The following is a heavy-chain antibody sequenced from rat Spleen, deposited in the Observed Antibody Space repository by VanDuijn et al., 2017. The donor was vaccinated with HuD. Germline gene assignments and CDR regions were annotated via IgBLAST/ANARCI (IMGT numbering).Heavy chain of an antibody. CDR2: IWSGGST. CDR1: GFSLASNS. D-gene: IGHD1-4*01. CDR3: ARSGYTFDF. J-gene: IGHJ2*01. Sequence: QVQLKESGPGLVQPSQTLSLTCTVSGFSLASNSVSWVRQPPGKGLEWMGAIWSGGSTEYNSEFKSRLTISRDTSKNQVFLKMNSLKTEDTGVYYCARSGYTFDFWGQGVMVTVSS. V-gene: IGHV2-1*01.